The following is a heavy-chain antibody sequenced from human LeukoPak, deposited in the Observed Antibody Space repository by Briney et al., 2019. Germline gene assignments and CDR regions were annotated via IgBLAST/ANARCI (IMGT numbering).Heavy chain of an antibody. D-gene: IGHD2-2*01. CDR2: IKSKTDGGTT. V-gene: IGHV3-15*01. CDR1: GFTFSNAW. CDR3: AKGYCSSTSCKESFFDY. J-gene: IGHJ4*02. Sequence: GGSLRLSCAASGFTFSNAWMSWVRQAPGKGLEWVGHIKSKTDGGTTDYAAPVKGRFTISRDDSKNTLYLQMNSLRAEDTAVYYCAKGYCSSTSCKESFFDYWGQGTLVTVSS.